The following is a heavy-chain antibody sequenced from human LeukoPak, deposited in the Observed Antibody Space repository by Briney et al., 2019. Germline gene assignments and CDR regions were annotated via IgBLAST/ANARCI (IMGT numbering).Heavy chain of an antibody. D-gene: IGHD1-26*01. CDR1: GFTFSSYG. Sequence: GGSLRLSCAASGFTFSSYGMQWVRQAPGKGLEWVAVIWYDGSSKYYTDSVKGRFTISRDNSKNTLYLQMNSLRAEDTAVYYCARDRSSVSSSAGYYFDFWGQGTLVTVSS. CDR3: ARDRSSVSSSAGYYFDF. V-gene: IGHV3-33*01. J-gene: IGHJ4*02. CDR2: IWYDGSSK.